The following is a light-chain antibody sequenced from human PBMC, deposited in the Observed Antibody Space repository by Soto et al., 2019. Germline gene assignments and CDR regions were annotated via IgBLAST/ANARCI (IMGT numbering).Light chain of an antibody. V-gene: IGKV1-33*01. CDR2: EES. J-gene: IGKJ4*01. CDR3: QQYDNLPLT. Sequence: DIQMTQSPSSLSASVGDRVTITCQASHDISNYLNWYQQEPGKAPNLLIYEESNLQTGVPSRFSGSRSGTEFTFTISSLQPEDVGTYYCQQYDNLPLTFGGGTKVEIK. CDR1: HDISNY.